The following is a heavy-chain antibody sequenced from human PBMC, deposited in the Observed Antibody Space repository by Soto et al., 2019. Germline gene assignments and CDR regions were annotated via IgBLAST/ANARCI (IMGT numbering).Heavy chain of an antibody. J-gene: IGHJ6*02. CDR3: ARRRYYDSSGYPDHYYYYGMHV. Sequence: GESLKISCKGSGYSFTSYWISWVRQMPGKGLEWMGRIDPSDSYTNYSPSFQGHVTISADKSISTAYLQWSSLKASDTAMYYCARRRYYDSSGYPDHYYYYGMHVCGQGTTLTV. CDR2: IDPSDSYT. D-gene: IGHD3-22*01. V-gene: IGHV5-10-1*01. CDR1: GYSFTSYW.